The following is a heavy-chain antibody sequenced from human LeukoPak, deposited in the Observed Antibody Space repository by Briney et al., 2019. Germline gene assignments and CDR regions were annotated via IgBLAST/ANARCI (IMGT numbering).Heavy chain of an antibody. CDR1: GGSISSYY. CDR2: INHTGST. Sequence: PSETLSLTCTVSGGSISSYYWSWIRQPPGKGLEWIGEINHTGSTNYNPSLKSRVTISVDTSKNQLSLKLSSVTAADTAVYYCARGVYYFDYWGQGTLVTVSS. J-gene: IGHJ4*02. CDR3: ARGVYYFDY. V-gene: IGHV4-34*01.